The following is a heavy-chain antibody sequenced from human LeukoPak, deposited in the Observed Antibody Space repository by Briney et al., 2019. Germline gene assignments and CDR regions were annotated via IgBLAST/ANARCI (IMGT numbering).Heavy chain of an antibody. D-gene: IGHD3-10*02. V-gene: IGHV3-74*01. CDR1: RFTFSVHW. J-gene: IGHJ5*01. CDR2: INPDESDK. Sequence: GGSLRLSCAASRFTFSVHWMHWVRQAPGKGLEWVSRINPDESDKAYADSVKGRFTISRDNAKSTLYLQMNSLRVEDTAVYYCARDRVATIFTYHPMFDSWGPGTLVTVSS. CDR3: ARDRVATIFTYHPMFDS.